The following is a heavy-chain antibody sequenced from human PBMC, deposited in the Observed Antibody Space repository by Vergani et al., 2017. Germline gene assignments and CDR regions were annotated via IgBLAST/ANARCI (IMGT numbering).Heavy chain of an antibody. Sequence: QVQLVESGGGLVKPGGSLRLSCAASGFTFSDYYMSWIRQAPGKGLEWVSYISSSGSTIYYADSVKGRFTISRDNAKNSLYLQMNSLRADDTAVYYCARGVQSRDDVWSGYYTDYYYYYMDVWGKGTTVTVSS. J-gene: IGHJ6*03. CDR2: ISSSGSTI. D-gene: IGHD3-3*01. V-gene: IGHV3-11*01. CDR3: ARGVQSRDDVWSGYYTDYYYYYMDV. CDR1: GFTFSDYY.